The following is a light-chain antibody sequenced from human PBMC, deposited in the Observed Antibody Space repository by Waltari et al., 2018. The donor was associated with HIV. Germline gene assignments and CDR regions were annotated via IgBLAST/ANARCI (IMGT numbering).Light chain of an antibody. V-gene: IGLV2-14*03. CDR1: SSDIDTYDY. J-gene: IGLJ1*01. Sequence: QSALTQPASVSGSPAQSITISCAGSSSDIDTYDYVSWYQQRRGESPNLLIYDVNYRPSGVSNRFAGCKSGSTASLAISGLQVEDDADYYCTSYTTSSTYVFGTGTKVTVL. CDR2: DVN. CDR3: TSYTTSSTYV.